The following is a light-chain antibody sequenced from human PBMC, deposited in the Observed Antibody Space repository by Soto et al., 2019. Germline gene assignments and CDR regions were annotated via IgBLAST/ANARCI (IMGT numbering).Light chain of an antibody. CDR1: QSVSNN. CDR3: QQYNNWPPWT. V-gene: IGKV3-15*01. J-gene: IGKJ1*01. Sequence: EIVMTQSPATLSVSPGERATLSCRASQSVSNNLAWYQQKPGQAPRLLIYGASTRATSTPARFSGSGSGTEFTLTISSLQSEDFAVYYCQQYNNWPPWTFGRGTKVEIK. CDR2: GAS.